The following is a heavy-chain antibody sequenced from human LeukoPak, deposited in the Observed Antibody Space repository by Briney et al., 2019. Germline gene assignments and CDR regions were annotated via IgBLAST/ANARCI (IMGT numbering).Heavy chain of an antibody. V-gene: IGHV3-23*01. J-gene: IGHJ4*02. D-gene: IGHD2-2*01. CDR1: GFTFSSYA. Sequence: GGSLRLSCGASGFTFSSYAMSWVRQAPGKGLEWVSAISGSGGRTYYADSVKGRFTISRDNSKNTLYLQMNSLRAEDTAVYYCAKERGYCSSTSCPFDYWGQGTLVTVSS. CDR2: ISGSGGRT. CDR3: AKERGYCSSTSCPFDY.